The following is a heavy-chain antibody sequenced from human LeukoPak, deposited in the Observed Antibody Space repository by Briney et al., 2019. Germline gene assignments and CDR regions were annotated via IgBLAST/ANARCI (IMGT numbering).Heavy chain of an antibody. CDR3: AREVVRGALRSGMDV. D-gene: IGHD3-10*01. Sequence: SETLSLTCAVYGGSFSGYYWSWIRQPPGKGLEWIGEINHSGSTNYNPSLKSRVTISVDTSKNLFSLKLSSVTAADTAVYYCAREVVRGALRSGMDVWGQGTTVTVSS. CDR2: INHSGST. CDR1: GGSFSGYY. V-gene: IGHV4-34*01. J-gene: IGHJ6*02.